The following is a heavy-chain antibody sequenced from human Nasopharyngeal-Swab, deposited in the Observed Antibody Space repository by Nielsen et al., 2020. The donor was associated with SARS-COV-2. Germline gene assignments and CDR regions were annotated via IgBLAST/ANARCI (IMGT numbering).Heavy chain of an antibody. V-gene: IGHV1-8*01. D-gene: IGHD3-22*01. CDR1: GYTFTSYD. J-gene: IGHJ4*02. CDR2: MNPNSGNT. CDR3: ARLGASSRMGTMIVVALYYFDY. Sequence: ASVKVSGKASGYTFTSYDINWVRQATGQGLEWMGWMNPNSGNTGYAQKFQGRVTMTRNTSISTAYMELSSLRSEDTAVYYCARLGASSRMGTMIVVALYYFDYWGQGTLVTVSS.